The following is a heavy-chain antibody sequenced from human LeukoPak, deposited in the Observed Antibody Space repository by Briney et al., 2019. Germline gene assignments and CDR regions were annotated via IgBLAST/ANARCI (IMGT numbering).Heavy chain of an antibody. CDR1: GFTFSSYA. D-gene: IGHD6-19*01. J-gene: IGHJ5*02. V-gene: IGHV3-23*01. CDR2: ISGSGGST. CDR3: AKDPTPLGIALVGSWFDP. Sequence: PGGSLRLSCAASGFTFSSYAMSWVRQAPGKGLEWVSAISGSGGSTYYADSVKGRFTISRDNSKNALYLQMNSLRAEDTAVYYCAKDPTPLGIALVGSWFDPWGQGTLVTVSS.